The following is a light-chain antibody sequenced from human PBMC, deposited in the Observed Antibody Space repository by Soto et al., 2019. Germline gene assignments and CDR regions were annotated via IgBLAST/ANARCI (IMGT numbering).Light chain of an antibody. CDR1: SSDVGSYSL. J-gene: IGLJ1*01. CDR2: EDI. Sequence: QSVLTQPASLSGSPGQSITISCTRTSSDVGSYSLLSWYQHHPGKAPKLIIYEDIKGPSGVSNRFSGSKSGNTASLRISGLQAEDEADYYCYTYAGGSTYLFGTGTKVTVL. CDR3: YTYAGGSTYL. V-gene: IGLV2-23*01.